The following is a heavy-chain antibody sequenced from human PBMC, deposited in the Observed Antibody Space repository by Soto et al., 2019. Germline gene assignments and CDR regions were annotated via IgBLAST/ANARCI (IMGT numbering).Heavy chain of an antibody. J-gene: IGHJ5*02. D-gene: IGHD6-13*01. Sequence: ASVKVSCKASGYTFTSYAMHWVRQAPGQGLEWMGWINPNSGGTNYAQKLQGRVTMTTDTSTSTAYMELRSLRSDDTAVYYCARARSSSWYYSVDPWGQGTLVTVSS. CDR1: GYTFTSYA. CDR2: INPNSGGT. V-gene: IGHV1-18*01. CDR3: ARARSSSWYYSVDP.